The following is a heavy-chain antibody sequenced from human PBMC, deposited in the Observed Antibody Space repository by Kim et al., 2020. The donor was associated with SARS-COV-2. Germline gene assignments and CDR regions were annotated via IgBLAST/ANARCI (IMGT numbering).Heavy chain of an antibody. CDR2: ISYDGKNK. V-gene: IGHV3-30*04. CDR3: ARDANWGYYFDY. CDR1: GFTFSSSA. D-gene: IGHD7-27*01. J-gene: IGHJ4*02. Sequence: LSLSCAASGFTFSSSAMHWVRQAPGKGLEWVAVISYDGKNKYHADSVKGRFTISRDNSKNTLYLQMNSLRAEDTAVYYCARDANWGYYFDYWGQGTL.